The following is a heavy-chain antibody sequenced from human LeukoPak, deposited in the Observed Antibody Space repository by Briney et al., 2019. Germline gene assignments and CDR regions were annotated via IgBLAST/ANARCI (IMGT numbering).Heavy chain of an antibody. V-gene: IGHV3-20*04. CDR2: INWNGGAT. CDR1: GFTFDDYG. Sequence: GGSLRLSCAASGFTFDDYGMSWVRQAPGKGLEWVSGINWNGGATGYADSVKGRFTISRDNAKNSLYLQMNSLRAEDTALYCCARDGAMIAAGGYFDYWGQGTLVTVSS. D-gene: IGHD5-12*01. CDR3: ARDGAMIAAGGYFDY. J-gene: IGHJ4*02.